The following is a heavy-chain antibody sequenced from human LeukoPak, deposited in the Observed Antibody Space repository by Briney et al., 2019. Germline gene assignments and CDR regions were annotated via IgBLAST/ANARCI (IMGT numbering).Heavy chain of an antibody. CDR1: GGSVSSYY. V-gene: IGHV4-4*07. CDR3: VISSGYYTYDY. D-gene: IGHD3-22*01. Sequence: SETLSLTCTVSGGSVSSYYWSWIRQPAGKGLEWIGRIYTSGSTNYNPSLKSRVTMSVDTSKNQFSLKLSSVTAADTAVYYCVISSGYYTYDYWGQGTLVTVSS. J-gene: IGHJ4*02. CDR2: IYTSGST.